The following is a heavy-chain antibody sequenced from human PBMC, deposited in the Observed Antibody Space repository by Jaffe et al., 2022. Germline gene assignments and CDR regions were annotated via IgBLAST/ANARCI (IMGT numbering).Heavy chain of an antibody. J-gene: IGHJ5*02. V-gene: IGHV4-61*02. CDR1: GGSISSGSYY. CDR2: IYTSGST. D-gene: IGHD1-1*01. Sequence: QVQLQESGPGLVKPSQTLSLTCTVSGGSISSGSYYWSWIRQPAGKGLEWIGRIYTSGSTNYNPSLKSRVTISVDTSKNQFSLKLSSVTAADTAVYYCARDVEDPHWWFDPWGQGTLVTVSS. CDR3: ARDVEDPHWWFDP.